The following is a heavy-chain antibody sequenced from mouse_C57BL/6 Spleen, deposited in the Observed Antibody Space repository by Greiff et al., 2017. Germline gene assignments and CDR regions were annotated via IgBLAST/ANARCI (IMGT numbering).Heavy chain of an antibody. Sequence: EVQVVESGGGLVKPGGSLKLSCAASGFTFSSSAMSWVRQTPEKRLEWVATISAGGRYTYYPDNVKGRFTMTEDNAKSTPYLQMSNLKSEDAAVYYCARAGYVGYFDYWGQGTTLTVSS. D-gene: IGHD3-2*02. CDR1: GFTFSSSA. J-gene: IGHJ2*01. V-gene: IGHV5-4*01. CDR2: ISAGGRYT. CDR3: ARAGYVGYFDY.